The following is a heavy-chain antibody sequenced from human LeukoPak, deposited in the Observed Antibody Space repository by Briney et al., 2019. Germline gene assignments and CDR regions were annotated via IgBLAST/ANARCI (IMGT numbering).Heavy chain of an antibody. CDR1: GFTFSSYA. V-gene: IGHV3-23*01. Sequence: GGSLRLSCAASGFTFSSYAMSWVRQAPGKGLEWVSAISGSGGSTYYADSVKGRFTISRDNSKNTLYLQMNSLRAEDTAVYYCAKVYYDSSGYYYLDYFDYWGQGTLVTVSS. CDR2: ISGSGGST. D-gene: IGHD3-22*01. J-gene: IGHJ4*02. CDR3: AKVYYDSSGYYYLDYFDY.